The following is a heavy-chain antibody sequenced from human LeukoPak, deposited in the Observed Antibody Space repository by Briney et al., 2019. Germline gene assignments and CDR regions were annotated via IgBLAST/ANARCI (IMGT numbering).Heavy chain of an antibody. CDR1: GYNFTDYG. J-gene: IGHJ4*02. CDR3: ARDTEWEVGGGDLPGYFDY. D-gene: IGHD1-26*01. CDR2: INIYNANK. V-gene: IGHV1-18*01. Sequence: GASVKVSCKASGYNFTDYGITWVRQAPGQGLEWMGRINIYNANKDYAQNLRDRVTMTTDISTRTAFMELRSLRSDDTAIYYCARDTEWEVGGGDLPGYFDYWGQGTLVTVSS.